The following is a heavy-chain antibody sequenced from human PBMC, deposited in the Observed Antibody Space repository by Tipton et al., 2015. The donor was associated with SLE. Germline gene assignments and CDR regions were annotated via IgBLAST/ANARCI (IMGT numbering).Heavy chain of an antibody. V-gene: IGHV4-4*07. CDR2: IYTGGNT. D-gene: IGHD4-11*01. CDR1: GGSISRYY. J-gene: IGHJ2*01. Sequence: TLSLTCTVSGGSISRYYWGWIRQPAGKGLEWIGRIYTGGNTKYNPSLESRVTLSVDASKDQFSLRLTSVTAADTAVYYCAREFLNPVTTVHYYFDPWGRGTLVTVSS. CDR3: AREFLNPVTTVHYYFDP.